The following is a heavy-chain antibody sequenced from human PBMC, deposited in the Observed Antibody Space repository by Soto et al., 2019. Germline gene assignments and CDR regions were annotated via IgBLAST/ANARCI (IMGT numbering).Heavy chain of an antibody. CDR2: VYFSGRT. J-gene: IGHJ6*02. CDR1: GGPISNYY. CDR3: ARRYDFWAKGVDV. Sequence: QVQLQESGPGLVKPSETLSLTCTVSGGPISNYYWSWIRQPPGKGLEWIGYVYFSGRTNYRPSLESRLTISVDTSKNQFSLKLSSVTAADTAVYYCARRYDFWAKGVDVWGQGTTVTVSS. V-gene: IGHV4-59*01. D-gene: IGHD3-3*01.